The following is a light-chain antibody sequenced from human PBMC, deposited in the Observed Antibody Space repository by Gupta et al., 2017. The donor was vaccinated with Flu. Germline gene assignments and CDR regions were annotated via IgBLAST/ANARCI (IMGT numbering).Light chain of an antibody. J-gene: IGLJ1*01. CDR1: KVWEKF. CDR2: ADV. Sequence: SYVLTQLPSVSVSPGHTDRVTCFGDKVWEKFISCYQQKAVQSPILVLYADVKLPSVSPRRFSGSNSANTATPTVGGAQAVDDDDYYGQTGDSSTCVFGSGTKVAVL. V-gene: IGLV3-1*01. CDR3: QTGDSSTCV.